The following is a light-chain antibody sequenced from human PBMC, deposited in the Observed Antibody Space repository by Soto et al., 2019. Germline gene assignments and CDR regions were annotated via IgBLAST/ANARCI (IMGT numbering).Light chain of an antibody. J-gene: IGKJ5*01. CDR1: QGVTTN. CDR2: DVS. V-gene: IGKV3-15*01. Sequence: EIVMTKPPASLPVSPGESVTLSCSAGQGVTTNFAWYQQKSGQSPRLLIYDVSTRATGVPARFSGTGSETDFTLTISGLQSEDSAVYFCQQYNNWPFSFGQGTRLEIK. CDR3: QQYNNWPFS.